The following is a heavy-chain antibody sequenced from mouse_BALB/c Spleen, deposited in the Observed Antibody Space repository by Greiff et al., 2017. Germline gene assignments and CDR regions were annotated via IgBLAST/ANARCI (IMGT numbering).Heavy chain of an antibody. V-gene: IGHV3-2*02. CDR2: ISYSGST. Sequence: EVQLVESGPGLVKPSQSLSLTCTVTGYSITSDYVWCWIRQLPGNQLEWMGYISYSGSTSYNPALKSRISITRDTSKNQFFLQLNSVTTEDTATYYCARAMTTATTWYFDVWGAGTTVTVSS. D-gene: IGHD1-2*01. CDR1: GYSITSDYV. CDR3: ARAMTTATTWYFDV. J-gene: IGHJ1*01.